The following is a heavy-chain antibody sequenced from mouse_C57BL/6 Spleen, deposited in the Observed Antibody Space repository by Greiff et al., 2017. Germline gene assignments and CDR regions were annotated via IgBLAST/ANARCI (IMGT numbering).Heavy chain of an antibody. Sequence: DVKLVESGGGLVQPGGSLSLSCAASGFTFTDYYMSWVRQPPGKALEWLGFIRNKANGYTTEYSASVKGRFPISSDNSQSILYLQMNALRAEDSATFSFARYDGSRYYYTMDYWGQGTSVTVSS. D-gene: IGHD1-1*01. CDR1: GFTFTDYY. V-gene: IGHV7-3*01. J-gene: IGHJ4*01. CDR3: ARYDGSRYYYTMDY. CDR2: IRNKANGYTT.